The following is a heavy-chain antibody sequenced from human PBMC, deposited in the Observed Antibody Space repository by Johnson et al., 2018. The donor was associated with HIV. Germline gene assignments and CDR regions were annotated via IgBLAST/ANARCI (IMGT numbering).Heavy chain of an antibody. Sequence: QVRLVESRGGVVQPGRSLTLSCAASEFTFGSFTMHWVRQAPGKGLEWVAVISYDASNKYYADSPKGRFTISRDISKNTLYLQMNSLRAEDTAVYYCASLINYNFWSGYSVSDAFDIWGQGTMVTVSS. V-gene: IGHV3-30-3*01. CDR3: ASLINYNFWSGYSVSDAFDI. CDR1: EFTFGSFT. D-gene: IGHD3-3*01. J-gene: IGHJ3*02. CDR2: ISYDASNK.